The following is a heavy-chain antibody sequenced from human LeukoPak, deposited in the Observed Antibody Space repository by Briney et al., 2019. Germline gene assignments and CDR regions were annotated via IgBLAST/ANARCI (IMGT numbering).Heavy chain of an antibody. CDR3: ARDHGSGSTDYFDY. V-gene: IGHV3-48*03. J-gene: IGHJ4*02. CDR2: ISSSGSTI. CDR1: GFTFSSYE. D-gene: IGHD3-22*01. Sequence: GGSLRLSCAASGFTFSSYEMNWVRQAPGKGLEWVSYISSSGSTIYYADSVKGRFTISRDNAKNSLYLQMNSLRAEDTAVYYCARDHGSGSTDYFDYWGQGTLVTVSS.